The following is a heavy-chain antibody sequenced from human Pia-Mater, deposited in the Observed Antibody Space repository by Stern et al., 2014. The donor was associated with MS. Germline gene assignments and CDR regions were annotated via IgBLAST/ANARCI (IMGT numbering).Heavy chain of an antibody. D-gene: IGHD6-19*01. CDR2: ISSSGSSI. J-gene: IGHJ3*02. V-gene: IGHV3-11*01. CDR3: ARSRSKWLVHDAFDI. CDR1: GFTFSDYY. Sequence: VQLVESGGGLVKPGGSLRLSCAASGFTFSDYYMSWIRQAPGKGLEWVSSISSSGSSIYYADSVKGRFTISRDNAKNSLYLQMNSLRAEDTAVYYCARSRSKWLVHDAFDIWGQGTMVSVSS.